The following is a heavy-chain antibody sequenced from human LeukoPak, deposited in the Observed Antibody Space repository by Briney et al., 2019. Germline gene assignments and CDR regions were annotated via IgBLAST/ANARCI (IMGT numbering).Heavy chain of an antibody. D-gene: IGHD3-10*01. CDR3: ARVRMTGAGRGVFDI. V-gene: IGHV4-38-2*02. Sequence: PSETLSLTCTVSGYSISSTYYLGWIRQPPGKGLEWIGSIYHNGSTNYNPSLKSRVTISVDTSKKQFSLKLSPVTAADTAAYYCARVRMTGAGRGVFDIWGQGTMVTVSS. CDR1: GYSISSTYY. J-gene: IGHJ3*02. CDR2: IYHNGST.